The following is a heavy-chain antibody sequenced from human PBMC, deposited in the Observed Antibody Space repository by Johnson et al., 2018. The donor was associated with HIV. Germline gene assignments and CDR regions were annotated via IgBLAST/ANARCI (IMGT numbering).Heavy chain of an antibody. CDR3: TRPGYSSSWYGVDAFDI. D-gene: IGHD6-13*01. Sequence: EVQLVESGGGLEQPGGSLRLSCAASGFTFSGSAMHWVRQASGKGLEWVGRIRNKANSYATAYAASVKGRFTISRDDSKNTAYLQMNSLKTEDTAVYYCTRPGYSSSWYGVDAFDIWGQWTMVTVSS. CDR2: IRNKANSYAT. J-gene: IGHJ3*02. V-gene: IGHV3-73*01. CDR1: GFTFSGSA.